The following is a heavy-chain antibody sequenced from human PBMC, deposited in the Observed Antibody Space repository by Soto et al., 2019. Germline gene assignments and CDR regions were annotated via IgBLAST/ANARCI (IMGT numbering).Heavy chain of an antibody. D-gene: IGHD2-2*01. CDR2: IWLDGSNE. CDR1: GFTFSNYG. J-gene: IGHJ6*02. V-gene: IGHV3-33*01. Sequence: PGGSLRLSCAASGFTFSNYGMHWVRQAPGKGLEWVALIWLDGSNENYADFVKGRFTISRDNFKNTLYLQMNSLRAEDTAVYYCAREVLVPAPRRGYYYYGMDVWGQGTTVTVSS. CDR3: AREVLVPAPRRGYYYYGMDV.